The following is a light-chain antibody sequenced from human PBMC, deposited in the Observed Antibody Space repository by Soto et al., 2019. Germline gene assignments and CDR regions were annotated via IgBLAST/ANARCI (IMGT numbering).Light chain of an antibody. J-gene: IGKJ1*01. V-gene: IGKV3-11*01. CDR3: QQRTNWPRT. CDR1: QSVSGY. CDR2: DAS. Sequence: EIVLTQSPATLSLSPGERATLSCRASQSVSGYLTWYKQKPGQAPRLLIYDASNRATGVPARFSGSGSGTDFTLTISSLAPEDSAVYYCQQRTNWPRTFGQGTKVEIK.